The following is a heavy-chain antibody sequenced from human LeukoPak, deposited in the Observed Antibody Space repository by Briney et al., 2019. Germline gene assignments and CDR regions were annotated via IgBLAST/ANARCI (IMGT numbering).Heavy chain of an antibody. D-gene: IGHD6-13*01. V-gene: IGHV1-69*05. CDR1: GGTFSRYA. CDR2: IIPIFGTA. Sequence: VKVSCKAPGGTFSRYAISSGRQAPGQGGEWMGRIIPIFGTANCAQKFQGRVRITTDESTSTAYMELSSLRSEDTAVYYCAIILRQQLVQSDYWGQGTMVTVSS. J-gene: IGHJ4*02. CDR3: AIILRQQLVQSDY.